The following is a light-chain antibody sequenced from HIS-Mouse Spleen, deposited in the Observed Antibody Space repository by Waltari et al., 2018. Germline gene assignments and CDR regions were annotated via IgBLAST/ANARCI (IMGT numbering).Light chain of an antibody. J-gene: IGKJ1*01. CDR3: QQYNNWWT. CDR1: KSVSSN. V-gene: IGKV3-15*01. CDR2: GAS. Sequence: EIVMTQSPATLSVSPGERATLSCRASKSVSSNLAWYQQKPGQAPRRLIYGASTRATGIPARFSGSGSGTEFTLTISSMQSEDFAVYYCQQYNNWWTFGQGTKVEIK.